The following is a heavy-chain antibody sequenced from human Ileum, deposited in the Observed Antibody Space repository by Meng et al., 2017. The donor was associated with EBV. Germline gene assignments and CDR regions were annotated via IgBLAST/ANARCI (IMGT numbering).Heavy chain of an antibody. CDR1: GCSIISRNR. CDR3: ARVGQWLPIDY. D-gene: IGHD6-19*01. Sequence: VPLPRSAPVPVKPPGTLALTSPCPGCSIISRNRVSVVRPHPGKVLEWIGEIYHGGSTNYNPFLKSRVTISVDKSKNHFSLNLSSVTAADTAVYYCARVGQWLPIDYWGQGTLVTVSS. CDR2: IYHGGST. J-gene: IGHJ4*02. V-gene: IGHV4-4*03.